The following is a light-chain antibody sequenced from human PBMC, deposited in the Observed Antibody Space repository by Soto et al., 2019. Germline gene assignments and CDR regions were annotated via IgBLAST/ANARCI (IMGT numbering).Light chain of an antibody. J-gene: IGKJ1*01. CDR3: QQYNNYPWT. Sequence: DIQMTQSPSTLSASLGDRVTITCRASQNINRRLAWYQQKPGEAPNLLIYDASSLESGVPARFSGGGSGTEFTLTISSLQPDDFSTFYCQQYNNYPWTFGQGTKVDI. CDR2: DAS. V-gene: IGKV1-5*01. CDR1: QNINRR.